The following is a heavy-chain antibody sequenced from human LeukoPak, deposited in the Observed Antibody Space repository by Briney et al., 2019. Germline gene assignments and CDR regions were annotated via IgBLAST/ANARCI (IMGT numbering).Heavy chain of an antibody. CDR2: MWSDGSRQ. J-gene: IGHJ4*02. D-gene: IGHD1-7*01. CDR3: VRSSTDSSPWNSYLDY. V-gene: IGHV3-33*01. CDR1: GFTFTSYG. Sequence: GGSLRLSCGASGFTFTSYGMHWIRQTPGKGLEWVALMWSDGSRQHYLDSVKGRFTISRDNSKNTVWLQMDSLRVEDTAVYYCVRSSTDSSPWNSYLDYWGQGTLVTVSS.